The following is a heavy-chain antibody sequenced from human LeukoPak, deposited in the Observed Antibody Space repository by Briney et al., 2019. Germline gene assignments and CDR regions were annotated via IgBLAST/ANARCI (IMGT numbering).Heavy chain of an antibody. V-gene: IGHV3-23*01. CDR1: GFTFSSYA. D-gene: IGHD2-2*01. CDR3: ATRGYCSGTSCYAPQP. J-gene: IGHJ5*02. CDR2: ISGSGDST. Sequence: GGSLRLSCAGPGFTFSSYAMTWVRQAPGKGLEWVSAISGSGDSTYYADSVKGRFTISRDNSKNTLYLQMNSLRPEDTAVYYCATRGYCSGTSCYAPQPWGQGTLVTVSS.